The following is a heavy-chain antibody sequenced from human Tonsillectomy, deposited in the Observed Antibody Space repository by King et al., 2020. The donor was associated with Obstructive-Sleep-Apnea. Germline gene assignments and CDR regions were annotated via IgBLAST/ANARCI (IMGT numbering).Heavy chain of an antibody. CDR2: ITGSVDRT. V-gene: IGHV3-23*04. J-gene: IGHJ4*02. CDR1: GCTFSSYV. Sequence: VQLVGSGGGLVQPGGSRRLSCAASGCTFSSYVMTWVRQAPGKGLEWVSGITGSVDRTSYADSVRGRFTIPRDNSRNRLYLQMNSLRGEDTAVYYCAKDPLDYFDSSGYYWGQGTLVTVSS. D-gene: IGHD3-22*01. CDR3: AKDPLDYFDSSGYY.